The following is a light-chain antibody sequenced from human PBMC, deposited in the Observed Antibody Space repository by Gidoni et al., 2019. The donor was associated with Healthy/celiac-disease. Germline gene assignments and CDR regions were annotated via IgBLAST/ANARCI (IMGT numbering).Light chain of an antibody. CDR2: EVN. Sequence: QSALTQPPSASGSPGQSVAISCTGTSSDVGGYNYVSWYQQPPGKAPKLMIYEVNKRPSGVPDRFSGSKSSNTASLTVSGLQAEDEASYYCSSYAGTNNLLFGGGTKLTVL. CDR3: SSYAGTNNLL. J-gene: IGLJ2*01. CDR1: SSDVGGYNY. V-gene: IGLV2-8*01.